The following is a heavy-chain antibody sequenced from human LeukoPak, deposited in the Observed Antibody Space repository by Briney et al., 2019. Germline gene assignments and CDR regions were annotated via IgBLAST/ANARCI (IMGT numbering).Heavy chain of an antibody. V-gene: IGHV1-2*02. CDR3: ARYYYGSGINNDY. J-gene: IGHJ4*02. CDR2: INPNSGGT. D-gene: IGHD3-10*01. Sequence: GASVKVSCKASGYTFTGYYMHWVRQAPGQGLEWMGWINPNSGGTNYAQKFQGRVTMTRDTSISTAYIELSRLRSDDTAVYYCARYYYGSGINNDYWGQGTLVTVSS. CDR1: GYTFTGYY.